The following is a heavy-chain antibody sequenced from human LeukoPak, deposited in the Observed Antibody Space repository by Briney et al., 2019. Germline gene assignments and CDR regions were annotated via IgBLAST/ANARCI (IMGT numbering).Heavy chain of an antibody. Sequence: SETLSLTCTVSGDSISSNYWSWIRQPPGKGLEWIGEINHSGSTNYNPSLKSRVTISVDTSKNQFSLKLSSVTAADTAVYYCARDRLYCSSTSCYIGNWFDPWGQGTLVTVSS. CDR2: INHSGST. CDR3: ARDRLYCSSTSCYIGNWFDP. CDR1: GDSISSNY. V-gene: IGHV4-34*01. J-gene: IGHJ5*02. D-gene: IGHD2-2*02.